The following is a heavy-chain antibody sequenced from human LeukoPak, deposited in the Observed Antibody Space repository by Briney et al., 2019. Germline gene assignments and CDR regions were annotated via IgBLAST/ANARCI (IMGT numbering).Heavy chain of an antibody. CDR2: IHPDSGGT. D-gene: IGHD6-13*01. CDR1: GYTFTGYY. CDR3: ARSSSSWYNAFDI. J-gene: IGHJ3*02. Sequence: ASVNVSCKASGYTFTGYYIHWVRQAPGQGLEWMGWIHPDSGGTYFAQKFQGRVTMTRDTSINTAYLEMRSDDTALYYCARSSSSWYNAFDIWGQGTMVTVSS. V-gene: IGHV1-2*02.